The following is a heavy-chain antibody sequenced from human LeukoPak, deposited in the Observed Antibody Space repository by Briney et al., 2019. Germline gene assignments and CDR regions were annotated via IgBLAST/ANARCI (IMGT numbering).Heavy chain of an antibody. Sequence: ASETLSLTCAVYGGSFSGYYWSWIRQPPGKGLEWIGEINHSGSTNYNPSLKSRATISVDTSKNQFSLKLSFVTGADTAVYYCARRRITIFGVVKSRRAAFDIWGQGTMVTVSS. J-gene: IGHJ3*02. CDR3: ARRRITIFGVVKSRRAAFDI. D-gene: IGHD3-3*01. CDR2: INHSGST. CDR1: GGSFSGYY. V-gene: IGHV4-34*01.